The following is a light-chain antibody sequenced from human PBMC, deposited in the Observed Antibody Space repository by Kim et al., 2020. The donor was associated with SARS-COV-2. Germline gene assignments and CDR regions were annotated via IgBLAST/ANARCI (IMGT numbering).Light chain of an antibody. J-gene: IGLJ2*01. CDR3: SSYTSSSTLV. V-gene: IGLV2-14*03. CDR1: SSDVGGYNY. CDR2: DVS. Sequence: GQSVTLSCTGTSSDVGGYNYVSWYQHHPGKAPKLMIYDVSKRPSGVSNRFSGSKSGNTASLTISGLQAEDEADYYCSSYTSSSTLVFGGGTQLTVL.